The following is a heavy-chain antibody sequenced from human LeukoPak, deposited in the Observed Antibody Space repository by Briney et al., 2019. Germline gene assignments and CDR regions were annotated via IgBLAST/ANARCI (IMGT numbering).Heavy chain of an antibody. CDR2: INPNSGGT. D-gene: IGHD2-2*01. CDR1: VYTFTGYY. V-gene: IGHV1-2*02. J-gene: IGHJ6*03. CDR3: ARTRGGYYYYYMDV. Sequence: GASVKVSFKASVYTFTGYYMHWVRQAPGQGLEWMGWINPNSGGTNYAQKFQGRVTMTRDTSISTAYMERSRLRSDDTAVYYCARTRGGYYYYYMDVWGKGTTVTVSS.